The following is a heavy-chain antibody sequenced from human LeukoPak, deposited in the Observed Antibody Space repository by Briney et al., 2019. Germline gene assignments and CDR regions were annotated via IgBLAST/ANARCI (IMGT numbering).Heavy chain of an antibody. D-gene: IGHD6-19*01. V-gene: IGHV3-48*03. CDR2: ISSGGINT. Sequence: PGGSLRLSCAVSGFDFSPYEMNWVRQAPGKGLEWVSEISSGGINTYYTDSVKGRFTISRDNAKNSLYLQMNSLRAEDTAVYYCATLSVAGSGVDFWRQGTLVTVSS. CDR1: GFDFSPYE. CDR3: ATLSVAGSGVDF. J-gene: IGHJ4*02.